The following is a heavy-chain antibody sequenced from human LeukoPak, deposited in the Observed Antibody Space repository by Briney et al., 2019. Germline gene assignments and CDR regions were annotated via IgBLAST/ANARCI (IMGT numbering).Heavy chain of an antibody. CDR3: GQWLGDY. CDR1: GFTFSTYW. CDR2: IKQDGSEK. D-gene: IGHD6-19*01. J-gene: IGHJ4*02. Sequence: GGSLRLSCAASGFTFSTYWISWVRQAPGKGLEWVANIKQDGSEKYYVDSVKGRFTISRDNAKNSLYLQMNSLRAEDTAAYARGQWLGDYWGQGTLVTVSS. V-gene: IGHV3-7*01.